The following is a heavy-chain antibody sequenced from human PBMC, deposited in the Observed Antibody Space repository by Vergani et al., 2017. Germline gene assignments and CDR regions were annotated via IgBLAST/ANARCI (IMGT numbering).Heavy chain of an antibody. D-gene: IGHD5-12*01. Sequence: EVQLVESGGGLVQPGGSLRLSCSASGFTFSSYAMHWVRQAPGKGLEYVSAISSNGGSTYYADSVKGRFTISRDNSKNTLYLQMNSLRAEDTAVYYCAKDGDVDIVATIWYYYYGMDVWGQGTTVTVSS. CDR1: GFTFSSYA. J-gene: IGHJ6*02. V-gene: IGHV3-64D*06. CDR2: ISSNGGST. CDR3: AKDGDVDIVATIWYYYYGMDV.